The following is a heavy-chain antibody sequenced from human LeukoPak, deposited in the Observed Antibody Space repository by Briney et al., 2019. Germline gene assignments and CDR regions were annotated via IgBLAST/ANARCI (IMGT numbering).Heavy chain of an antibody. V-gene: IGHV3-30*18. CDR3: AKTYYYGSGSYSNYYYGMGV. Sequence: PGGSPRLSCAASGFTFSSYGMHWVRQAPGKGLEWVAVISYDGSNKYYADSVKGRFTISRDNSKNTLYLQMNSLRAEDTAVYYCAKTYYYGSGSYSNYYYGMGVWGKGTTVTVSS. CDR1: GFTFSSYG. J-gene: IGHJ6*04. CDR2: ISYDGSNK. D-gene: IGHD3-10*01.